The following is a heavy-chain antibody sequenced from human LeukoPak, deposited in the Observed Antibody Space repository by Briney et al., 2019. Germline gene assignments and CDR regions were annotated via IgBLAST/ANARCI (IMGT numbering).Heavy chain of an antibody. J-gene: IGHJ3*02. CDR3: ARHCSGGNCYGVADI. V-gene: IGHV1-69*13. Sequence: SVKVSCKASGGTFSNYAINWVRQAPGQGHEWMGGVIPIFGTANYAQKFQGRVTITADESTSTAYMELSSLRSEDTAVYYCARHCSGGNCYGVADIWGQGTVVTVSS. CDR2: VIPIFGTA. D-gene: IGHD2-15*01. CDR1: GGTFSNYA.